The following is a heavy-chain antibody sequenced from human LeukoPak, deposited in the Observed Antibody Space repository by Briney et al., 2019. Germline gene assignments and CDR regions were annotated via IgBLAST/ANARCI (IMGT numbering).Heavy chain of an antibody. CDR3: AKDSPFGSSSPAY. D-gene: IGHD6-6*01. J-gene: IGHJ4*02. CDR1: GFTFSGYG. V-gene: IGHV3-30*02. CDR2: IRYDGSNK. Sequence: PGGSLRLSCAASGFTFSGYGMHWVRQAPGKGLEWVAFIRYDGSNKYYADSVKGRFTISRDNSKNTLYLQMNSLRAEDTAVYYCAKDSPFGSSSPAYWGQGTLVTVSS.